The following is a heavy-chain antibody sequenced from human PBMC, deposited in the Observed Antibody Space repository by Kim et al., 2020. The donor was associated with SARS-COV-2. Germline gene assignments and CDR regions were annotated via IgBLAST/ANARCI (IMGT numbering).Heavy chain of an antibody. Sequence: GGSLRLSCAASGFTFSSYAMHWVRQAPGKGLEWVAVISYDGSNKYYADSVKGRFTISRDNSKNTLYLQMNSLRAEDTAVYYCARENRYPYSSSWYYPSAFDIWGQGTMVTVSS. CDR1: GFTFSSYA. D-gene: IGHD6-13*01. V-gene: IGHV3-30-3*01. CDR3: ARENRYPYSSSWYYPSAFDI. CDR2: ISYDGSNK. J-gene: IGHJ3*02.